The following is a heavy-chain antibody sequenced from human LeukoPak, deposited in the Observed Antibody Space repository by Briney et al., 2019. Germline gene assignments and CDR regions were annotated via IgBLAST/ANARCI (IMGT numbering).Heavy chain of an antibody. CDR2: IKQAGSEK. CDR3: ARDFYYYDSSGSSRWFDP. CDR1: GGSISSSSYY. V-gene: IGHV3-7*01. D-gene: IGHD3-22*01. J-gene: IGHJ5*02. Sequence: PSETLSLTCTVSGGSISSSSYYWGWIRQAPGKGLEWVANIKQAGSEKYYVDSVKGRFTISRDNAKNSLYLQMNSLRAEDTAVYYCARDFYYYDSSGSSRWFDPWGQGTLVTVSS.